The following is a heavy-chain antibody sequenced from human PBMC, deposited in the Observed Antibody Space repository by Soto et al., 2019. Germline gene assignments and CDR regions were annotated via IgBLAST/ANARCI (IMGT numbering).Heavy chain of an antibody. J-gene: IGHJ4*02. Sequence: PSETLSLTCAVYGGSFSGRYWSWVRQPPGKGLEWIGEINHIGSTSYNPSLESRATIAVDISKNQFSLKLNSVTAADTAVYYCAAATGAFLLFGSRRPYDSWEKGRLVTVCS. CDR2: INHIGST. CDR3: AAATGAFLLFGSRRPYDS. V-gene: IGHV4-34*01. D-gene: IGHD2-15*01. CDR1: GGSFSGRY.